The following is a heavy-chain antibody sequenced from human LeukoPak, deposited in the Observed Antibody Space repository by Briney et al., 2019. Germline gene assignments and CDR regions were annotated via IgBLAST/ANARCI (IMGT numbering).Heavy chain of an antibody. V-gene: IGHV3-23*01. CDR3: AKEGASEGGYYLDY. Sequence: PGGSLRLSRAASGSTFSNYAMSWVRQAPGKGLEWVSAISGSGGSTYYADSVKGRFTISRDNSKTTLYLQMNSLRAEDTAVYYCAKEGASEGGYYLDYWGQGTLVTVPS. J-gene: IGHJ4*02. D-gene: IGHD3-22*01. CDR2: ISGSGGST. CDR1: GSTFSNYA.